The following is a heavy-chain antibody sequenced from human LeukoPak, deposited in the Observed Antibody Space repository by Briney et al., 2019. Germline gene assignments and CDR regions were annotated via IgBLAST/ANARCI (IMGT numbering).Heavy chain of an antibody. J-gene: IGHJ4*02. CDR3: ARDHRYGYLDY. CDR2: IWYDGSNK. Sequence: PGGSLRLSCAASGFTFSSYGMHWVRQAPGKGLEWVAVIWYDGSNKYYADSVKGRFTISRDNSKNTLYLQMNSLRAEDTAVYYCARDHRYGYLDYWGQGTLVTVSS. CDR1: GFTFSSYG. V-gene: IGHV3-33*01. D-gene: IGHD5-18*01.